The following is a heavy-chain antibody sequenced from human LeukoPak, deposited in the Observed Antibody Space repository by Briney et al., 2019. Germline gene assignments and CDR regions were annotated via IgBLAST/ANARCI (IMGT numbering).Heavy chain of an antibody. CDR2: ISSSGSTI. Sequence: PGGSLRLSCAASGFTFSDYYMSWIRQAPGKGLEWVSYISSSGSTIYYADSVKGRFTISRDNAKNSLYLQMNSLRAEDTAVYYCAGTLDIVVVVAALYYWGQGTLVTVSS. CDR1: GFTFSDYY. D-gene: IGHD2-15*01. J-gene: IGHJ4*02. CDR3: AGTLDIVVVVAALYY. V-gene: IGHV3-11*01.